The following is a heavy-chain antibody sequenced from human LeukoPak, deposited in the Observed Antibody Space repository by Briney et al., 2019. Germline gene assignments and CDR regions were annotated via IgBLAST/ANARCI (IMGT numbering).Heavy chain of an antibody. D-gene: IGHD5/OR15-5a*01. CDR3: AKDQNGVYAGTDAFDI. Sequence: GGSLRLSCAASGFTFSSYAMSWVRQAPGKGLEWVSAISGSGGSTYYADSVKGRFTISRDNSKNTLYLQMNSLRAEDTAVYYCAKDQNGVYAGTDAFDIWGQGTMVTVSS. CDR1: GFTFSSYA. V-gene: IGHV3-23*01. CDR2: ISGSGGST. J-gene: IGHJ3*02.